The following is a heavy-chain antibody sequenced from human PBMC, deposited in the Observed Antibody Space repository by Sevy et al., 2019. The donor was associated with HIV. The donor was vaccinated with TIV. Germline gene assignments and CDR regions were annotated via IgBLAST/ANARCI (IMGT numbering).Heavy chain of an antibody. V-gene: IGHV3-30-3*02. CDR3: AKTLQKLPFHPHYFDY. CDR2: ISYDGSNK. Sequence: GGSLRLSCAASGFTFSSYAMHWVRQAPGKGLEWVAVISYDGSNKYYADSVKGRFTISRDNSKNTLYLQMNSLRAEDTAIFYCAKTLQKLPFHPHYFDYWGQGTLVTVSS. CDR1: GFTFSSYA. D-gene: IGHD2-21*02. J-gene: IGHJ4*02.